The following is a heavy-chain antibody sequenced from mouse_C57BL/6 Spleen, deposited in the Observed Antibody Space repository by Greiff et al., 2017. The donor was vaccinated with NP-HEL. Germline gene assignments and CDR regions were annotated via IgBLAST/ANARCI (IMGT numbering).Heavy chain of an antibody. CDR2: ISYDGSN. D-gene: IGHD2-1*01. Sequence: VQLKQSGPGLVKPSHSLSLTCSVTGYSITSGYYWNWIRQFPGNKLEWMGYISYDGSNNYNPSLKNRISITRDTSKNQFFLKLNSVTTEDTATYYCARVDGNYWYFDVWGTGTTVTVSS. J-gene: IGHJ1*03. CDR3: ARVDGNYWYFDV. CDR1: GYSITSGYY. V-gene: IGHV3-6*01.